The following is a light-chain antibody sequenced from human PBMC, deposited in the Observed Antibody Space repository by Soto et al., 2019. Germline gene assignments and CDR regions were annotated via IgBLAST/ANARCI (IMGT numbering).Light chain of an antibody. Sequence: QAVVTQPPSASGTPGQRVTISCSGSRSSIGANTVNWYQQLPGTAPKLLIHSNDVRPSGVPDRFLGSKSGTSASLAISGLQSEDEADYYCVSWDDSLNGWVFGGGTKLTVL. J-gene: IGLJ3*02. V-gene: IGLV1-44*01. CDR2: SND. CDR3: VSWDDSLNGWV. CDR1: RSSIGANT.